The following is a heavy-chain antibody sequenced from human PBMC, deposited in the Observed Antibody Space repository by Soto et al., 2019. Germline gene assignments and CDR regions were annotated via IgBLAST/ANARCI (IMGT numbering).Heavy chain of an antibody. CDR3: ARDSGVDYYDSSGYLFDY. CDR2: TNPSGGST. Sequence: GASVKVSCKASGYTFTSYYMHWVRQAPGQGLEWMGITNPSGGSTSYAQKFQGRVTMTRDTSTSTVYMELSSLRSEDTAVYYCARDSGVDYYDSSGYLFDYWGQGTLVTVSS. J-gene: IGHJ4*02. D-gene: IGHD3-22*01. CDR1: GYTFTSYY. V-gene: IGHV1-46*01.